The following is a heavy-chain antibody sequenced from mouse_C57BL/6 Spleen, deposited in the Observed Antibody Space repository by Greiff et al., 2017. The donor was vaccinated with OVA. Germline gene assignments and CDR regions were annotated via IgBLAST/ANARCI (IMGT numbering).Heavy chain of an antibody. CDR3: TRYYAMDY. Sequence: EVKVVESGGGLVKPGGSLKLSCAASGFTFSDYGMHWVRQAPEQGLEWVAYISSGSSTIYYADTVKGRFTISRDNAKNTLFLHMTILRSEDTAMYYCTRYYAMDYWGQGTSVTVSS. CDR1: GFTFSDYG. CDR2: ISSGSSTI. V-gene: IGHV5-17*01. J-gene: IGHJ4*01.